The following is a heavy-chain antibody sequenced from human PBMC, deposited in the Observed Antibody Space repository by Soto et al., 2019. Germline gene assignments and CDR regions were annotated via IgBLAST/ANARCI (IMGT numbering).Heavy chain of an antibody. Sequence: GGSLRLSCAGSGFTFDSYAMHLVRQAPGKGLEWVSGISWNSGSLGYADSVKGRFTISRDNAKNSLYLQMNSLRAEDTALYYCAKDSYCSGASCYSWFDPWGQGTLVTVS. D-gene: IGHD2-15*01. CDR3: AKDSYCSGASCYSWFDP. V-gene: IGHV3-9*01. J-gene: IGHJ5*02. CDR1: GFTFDSYA. CDR2: ISWNSGSL.